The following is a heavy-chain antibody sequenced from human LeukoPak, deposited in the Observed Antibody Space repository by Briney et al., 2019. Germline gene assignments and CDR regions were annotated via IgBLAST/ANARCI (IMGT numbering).Heavy chain of an antibody. Sequence: GGSLRLSCAASGFTFSSYGMHWVRQAPGKGLEWVAFIRYDGSNKYYADSVKGRFTISRDNSKNTLYLQMNSLRAEDTAVYYCATEYCTSTSCHVGWYGYWGQGTLVTGSS. D-gene: IGHD2-2*01. J-gene: IGHJ1*01. CDR1: GFTFSSYG. CDR2: IRYDGSNK. V-gene: IGHV3-30*02. CDR3: ATEYCTSTSCHVGWYGY.